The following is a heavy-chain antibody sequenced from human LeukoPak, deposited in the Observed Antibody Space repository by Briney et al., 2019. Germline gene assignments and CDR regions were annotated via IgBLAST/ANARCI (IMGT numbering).Heavy chain of an antibody. J-gene: IGHJ4*02. CDR2: IYYSGST. D-gene: IGHD3-22*01. CDR3: ACAKDHYYDSSGLDY. CDR1: GGSISSYY. Sequence: TSETLSLTCTVSGGSISSYYWSWIRQPPGKGLEWIGYIYYSGSTNYNPSLKSRVTISVDTSKNQFSLKLSSVTAADTAVYYCACAKDHYYDSSGLDYRGQGTLVTVSS. V-gene: IGHV4-59*08.